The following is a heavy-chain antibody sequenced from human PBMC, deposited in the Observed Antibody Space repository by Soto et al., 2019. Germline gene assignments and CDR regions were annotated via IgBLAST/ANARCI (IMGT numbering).Heavy chain of an antibody. J-gene: IGHJ4*02. CDR2: MIGDGTSW. Sequence: GGSLRLSCAASGFNFRIYAMNWVRQAPGKGLEWVSVMIGDGTSWDYADSVRGRFTISRDNSKNTLYLQMNSLRAEDTAVYYCAKDLRPNGRYDLDYWGQGTLVTVSS. D-gene: IGHD1-26*01. V-gene: IGHV3-23*01. CDR3: AKDLRPNGRYDLDY. CDR1: GFNFRIYA.